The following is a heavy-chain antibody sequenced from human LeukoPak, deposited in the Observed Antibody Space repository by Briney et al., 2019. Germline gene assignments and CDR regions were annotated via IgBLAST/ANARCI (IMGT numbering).Heavy chain of an antibody. Sequence: SETLSLTCAVSGGSISSYYWSWIRQPAGKGLEWIGRIYTSGSTNYNPSLKSRVTISIDTSKNQFSLKLNSVSAADTAVYYCARDRAQYVDWLLANYWGQGTLVTVSS. J-gene: IGHJ4*02. V-gene: IGHV4-4*07. CDR3: ARDRAQYVDWLLANY. CDR1: GGSISSYY. CDR2: IYTSGST. D-gene: IGHD3-9*01.